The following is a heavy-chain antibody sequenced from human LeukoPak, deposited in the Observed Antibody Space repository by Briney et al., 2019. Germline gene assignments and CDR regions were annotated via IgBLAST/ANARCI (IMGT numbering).Heavy chain of an antibody. D-gene: IGHD6-13*01. CDR2: ISGSGGST. V-gene: IGHV3-23*01. CDR1: GFTFSTNA. J-gene: IGHJ5*02. CDR3: AKGKAAGSINWFDP. Sequence: GGSLRLSCAASGFTFSTNAMSWVRQAPGKGLEWVSAISGSGGSTYYADSVKGRFTISRDNSKNTLYLQMNSLRAEDTAVYYCAKGKAAGSINWFDPWGQGTLVTVSS.